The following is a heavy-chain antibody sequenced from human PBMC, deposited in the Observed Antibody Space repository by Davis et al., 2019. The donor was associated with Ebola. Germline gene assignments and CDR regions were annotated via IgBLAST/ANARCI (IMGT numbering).Heavy chain of an antibody. Sequence: PGGSLRLSCAASGFTFSSYAMSWVRQAPGKGLVWVSAISGSGGSTYYADSVKGRFTISRDNSKNTLYLQMNSLRAEDTAVYYCAKGYDFWSGPPFDYWGQGTLVTVSS. CDR2: ISGSGGST. CDR1: GFTFSSYA. V-gene: IGHV3-23*01. J-gene: IGHJ4*02. CDR3: AKGYDFWSGPPFDY. D-gene: IGHD3-3*01.